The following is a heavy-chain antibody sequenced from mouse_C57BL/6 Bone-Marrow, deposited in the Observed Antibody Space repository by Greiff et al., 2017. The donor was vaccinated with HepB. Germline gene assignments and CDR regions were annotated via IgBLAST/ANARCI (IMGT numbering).Heavy chain of an antibody. CDR1: GFSFNTYA. J-gene: IGHJ3*01. CDR3: VRHTSRYYGSSPFAY. CDR2: IRSKSNNYAT. D-gene: IGHD1-1*01. V-gene: IGHV10-1*01. Sequence: EVKLMESGGGLVQPKGSLKLSCAASGFSFNTYAMNWVRQAPGKGLEWVARIRSKSNNYATYYADSVKDRFTISRDDSESMLYLQMNNLKTEDTAMYYCVRHTSRYYGSSPFAYWGQGTLVTVSA.